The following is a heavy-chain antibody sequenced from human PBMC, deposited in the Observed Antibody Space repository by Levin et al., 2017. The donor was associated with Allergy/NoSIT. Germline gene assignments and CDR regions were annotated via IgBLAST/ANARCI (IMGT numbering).Heavy chain of an antibody. CDR1: GYFISSGYY. J-gene: IGHJ4*02. Sequence: SQTLSLTCAVSGYFISSGYYWGWIRQPPGKGLEWIGTMYHSGRTFYNPSLKGRVTISVDTSKNEFSLKLNSVTAADTAVYYCARSIRFFDWLGVACIDYWGQGALITVSS. D-gene: IGHD3-3*01. CDR2: MYHSGRT. CDR3: ARSIRFFDWLGVACIDY. V-gene: IGHV4-38-2*01.